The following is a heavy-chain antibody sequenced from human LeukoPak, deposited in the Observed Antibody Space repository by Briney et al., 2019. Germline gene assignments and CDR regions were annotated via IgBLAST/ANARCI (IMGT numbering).Heavy chain of an antibody. CDR3: AREDGYCSSTSCEYYYGMDV. CDR2: IIPILDIA. V-gene: IGHV1-69*04. Sequence: SVKVSCKASGGTFSSYTISWVRQAPGQGLEWMGRIIPILDIANYAQKFRGRVTITADKSTSTAYMELSSLRSEDTAVYYCAREDGYCSSTSCEYYYGMDVWGQGTTVTVSS. CDR1: GGTFSSYT. J-gene: IGHJ6*02. D-gene: IGHD2-2*01.